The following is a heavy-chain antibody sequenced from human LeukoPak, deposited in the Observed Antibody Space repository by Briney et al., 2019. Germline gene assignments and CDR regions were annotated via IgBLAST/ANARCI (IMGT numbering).Heavy chain of an antibody. D-gene: IGHD1-26*01. Sequence: AGGSLRLSCAASVFTVINNYLTWVRQAPGKGLEWVSDIYSGGRTHFADSVKGRFTISRDSSKNTLYLQMNSLRAEDTAVYYCAMGATGDYFQFWGQGTLVTVSS. CDR1: VFTVINNY. CDR2: IYSGGRT. CDR3: AMGATGDYFQF. V-gene: IGHV3-53*01. J-gene: IGHJ1*01.